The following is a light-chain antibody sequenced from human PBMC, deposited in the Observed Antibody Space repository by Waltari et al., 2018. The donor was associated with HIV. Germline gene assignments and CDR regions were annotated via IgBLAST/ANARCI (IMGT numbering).Light chain of an antibody. CDR3: QQSFSTLLT. CDR2: GAS. V-gene: IGKV1-39*01. J-gene: IGKJ4*01. CDR1: QTISTY. Sequence: DIQLTQSPSSLPASVGDRVTISCRASQTISTYLNWYQQKPGKAPKLLISGASSLQSGVPSRFSGGGFDTDFSLTISNLQPDDFATYYCQQSFSTLLTFGGGTKVEIK.